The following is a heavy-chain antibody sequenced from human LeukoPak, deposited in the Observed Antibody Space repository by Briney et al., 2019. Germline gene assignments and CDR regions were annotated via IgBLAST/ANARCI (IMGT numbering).Heavy chain of an antibody. D-gene: IGHD3-10*01. CDR2: IRYDGSNK. J-gene: IGHJ4*02. Sequence: GGSLRLSCAASGFTFSSYGMHWVRQAPGKGLEWVAFIRYDGSNKYYADSVKGRFTISRDNSKNTLYLQMNSLRAADTAVYYCAKDRGGVRVDRFDYWGQGTLVTVSS. V-gene: IGHV3-30*02. CDR1: GFTFSSYG. CDR3: AKDRGGVRVDRFDY.